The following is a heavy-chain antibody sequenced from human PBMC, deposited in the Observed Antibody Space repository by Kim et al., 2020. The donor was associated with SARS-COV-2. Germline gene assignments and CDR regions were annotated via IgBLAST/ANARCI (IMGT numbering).Heavy chain of an antibody. Sequence: SVKVSCKASGGTFSSYAISWVRQAPGQGLEWMGGIIPIFGTANYAQKFQGRVTITADESTSTAYMELSSLRSEDTAVYYCARGNLSSSGYYYGMDVWGQGTTVTVSS. J-gene: IGHJ6*02. CDR3: ARGNLSSSGYYYGMDV. D-gene: IGHD6-6*01. V-gene: IGHV1-69*13. CDR2: IIPIFGTA. CDR1: GGTFSSYA.